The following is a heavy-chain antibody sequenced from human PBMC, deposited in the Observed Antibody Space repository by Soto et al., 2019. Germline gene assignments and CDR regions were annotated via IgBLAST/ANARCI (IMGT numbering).Heavy chain of an antibody. D-gene: IGHD3-10*01. Sequence: GGSLRLSCSASGFTFSSYAMHWVRQAPGKGLEYVSAISSKGGSTYYADSVKGRFTISRDNSKNTLYLQMSSLRAEDTAVYYCVKTGRKRWFGELLSNKNYGMDVWGQGTTVTVSS. V-gene: IGHV3-64D*06. J-gene: IGHJ6*02. CDR2: ISSKGGST. CDR1: GFTFSSYA. CDR3: VKTGRKRWFGELLSNKNYGMDV.